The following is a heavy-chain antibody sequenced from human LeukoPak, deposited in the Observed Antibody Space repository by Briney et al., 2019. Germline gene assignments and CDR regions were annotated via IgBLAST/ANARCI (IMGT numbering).Heavy chain of an antibody. CDR3: AKHYMGSSYNHGLDC. Sequence: SETLSLTCTVSGGSINSSSYHWGWIRQPPGKGLEWIGSIYYSGSTYYNPSLKSRVTVSVDTSKNQFSLKLSSVTAADTALYYCAKHYMGSSYNHGLDCWGQGTLVTVSS. CDR2: IYYSGST. D-gene: IGHD3-10*01. V-gene: IGHV4-39*01. CDR1: GGSINSSSYH. J-gene: IGHJ4*02.